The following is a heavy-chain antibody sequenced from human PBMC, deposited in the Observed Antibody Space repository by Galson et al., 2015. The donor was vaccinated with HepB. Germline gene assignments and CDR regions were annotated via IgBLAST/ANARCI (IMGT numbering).Heavy chain of an antibody. CDR3: ARVNIPGSGWHDAFDI. Sequence: SLRLSCAASGFTFSSYAMHWVRQAPGKGLEWVAVISYDGSNKYYADSVKGRFTISRDNSKNTLYLQMNSLRAEDTAVYYCARVNIPGSGWHDAFDIWGQGTMVTVSS. CDR1: GFTFSSYA. J-gene: IGHJ3*02. D-gene: IGHD3-10*01. V-gene: IGHV3-30*04. CDR2: ISYDGSNK.